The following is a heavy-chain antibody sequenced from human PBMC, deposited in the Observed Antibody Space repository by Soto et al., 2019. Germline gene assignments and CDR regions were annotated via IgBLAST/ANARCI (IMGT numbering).Heavy chain of an antibody. D-gene: IGHD1-26*01. J-gene: IGHJ4*02. Sequence: QVQPQESGPGLVKPSQTLSLTCTVSGGSISSGGYYWSWIRQHPGKGLEWIGYIYKSGNTYYNPSLKSRVAISIDTSKSQFSLKLSSVTAADTAVYYCARDSGDGFNLVDYWGQGTLVTVSS. CDR2: IYKSGNT. CDR3: ARDSGDGFNLVDY. CDR1: GGSISSGGYY. V-gene: IGHV4-31*03.